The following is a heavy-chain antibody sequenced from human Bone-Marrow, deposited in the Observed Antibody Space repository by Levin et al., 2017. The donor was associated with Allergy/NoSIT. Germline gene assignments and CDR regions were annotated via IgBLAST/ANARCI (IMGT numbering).Heavy chain of an antibody. CDR1: GFTFRFTFNNAW. V-gene: IGHV3-15*01. J-gene: IGHJ4*02. Sequence: LSLTCAASGFTFRFTFNNAWMSWVRQAPGKGLDWVGRIKSKTDGETADYAAPVIGRFTTSSDYSKNLLYLEMNSLKTEDTAMYYCTSPDDDDSAFADWGQGAPVTVSS. CDR3: TSPDDDDSAFAD. CDR2: IKSKTDGETA. D-gene: IGHD3-3*01.